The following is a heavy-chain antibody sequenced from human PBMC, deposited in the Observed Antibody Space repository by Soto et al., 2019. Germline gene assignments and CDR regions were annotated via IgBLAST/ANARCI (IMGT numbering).Heavy chain of an antibody. CDR2: ISYDGSNK. CDR1: GFTFSDHQ. D-gene: IGHD1-26*01. CDR3: AKALSGSYCY. Sequence: PGGSLRLSCAASGFTFSDHQMNWVRQAPGRGLEWVAVISYDGSNKYYADSVKGRFTISRDNSKNTLYLQMNSLRAEDTAVYYCAKALSGSYCYWGQGT. J-gene: IGHJ4*02. V-gene: IGHV3-30*18.